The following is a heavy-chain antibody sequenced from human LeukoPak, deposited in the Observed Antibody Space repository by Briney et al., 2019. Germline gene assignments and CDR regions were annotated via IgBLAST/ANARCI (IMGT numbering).Heavy chain of an antibody. J-gene: IGHJ4*02. D-gene: IGHD5/OR15-5a*01. CDR2: IIPIFGIA. CDR1: GGTFSSYA. V-gene: IGHV1-69*04. CDR3: ARGVAWENSVPFDY. Sequence: GASVKVSCKASGGTFSSYAISWVRQAPGQGLEWMGRIIPIFGIANYAQKFQGRVTITADKPTSTAYMELSSLRSEDTAVYYCARGVAWENSVPFDYWGQGTLVTVSS.